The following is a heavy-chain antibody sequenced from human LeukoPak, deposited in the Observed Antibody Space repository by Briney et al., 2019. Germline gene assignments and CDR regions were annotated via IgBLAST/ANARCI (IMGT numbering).Heavy chain of an antibody. J-gene: IGHJ1*01. V-gene: IGHV4-4*07. Sequence: SETLSLTCTVSGGSISSYYWSWIRQPAGKGLEWIGRIYTSGSTNYNPSLKSRVTMSVDTSKNQFSLKLSSVTAADTAVYYCARDRYYYDSSDYGYFQHWGQGTLVTASS. CDR3: ARDRYYYDSSDYGYFQH. D-gene: IGHD3-22*01. CDR2: IYTSGST. CDR1: GGSISSYY.